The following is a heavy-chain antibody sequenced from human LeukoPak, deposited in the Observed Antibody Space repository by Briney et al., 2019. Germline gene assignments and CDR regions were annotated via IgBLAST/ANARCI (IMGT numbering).Heavy chain of an antibody. D-gene: IGHD1-1*01. CDR3: ARVTPSVPFDY. Sequence: SETLSLTCAVYGGSFSGYYWSWIRQPPGKGLEWIGEINHSGSTYYNPSLKSRVTISVDTSKNQFSLKLSSVTAADTAVYYCARVTPSVPFDYWGQGTLVTVSS. J-gene: IGHJ4*02. CDR2: INHSGST. V-gene: IGHV4-34*01. CDR1: GGSFSGYY.